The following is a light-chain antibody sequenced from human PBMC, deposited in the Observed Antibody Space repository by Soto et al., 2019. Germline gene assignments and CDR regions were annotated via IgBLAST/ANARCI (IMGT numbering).Light chain of an antibody. Sequence: QSVLTQPPSVSGAPGQRVTISCTGSSSNIGAGYDVHWYQQLPGTAPKLLIYGNSNRPSGVPDRFSGSKSGTSASLVITGLEAEDEADDSCQSYDSSLSGWVFGGGTKHPVL. J-gene: IGLJ3*02. CDR2: GNS. CDR1: SSNIGAGYD. CDR3: QSYDSSLSGWV. V-gene: IGLV1-40*01.